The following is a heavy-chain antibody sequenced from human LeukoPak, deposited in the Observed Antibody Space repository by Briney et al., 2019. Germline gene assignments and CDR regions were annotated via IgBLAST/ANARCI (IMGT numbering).Heavy chain of an antibody. J-gene: IGHJ4*02. Sequence: GASVKVSCKASGYTFTSYGISWVRQAPGQGLEWMGWISAYNGNTNYAQKFQGRVTMTRNTSISTAYMELSSLRSEDTAVYYCARFLRCTNGVCDDDYWGQGTLVTVSS. CDR2: ISAYNGNT. CDR3: ARFLRCTNGVCDDDY. V-gene: IGHV1-18*01. CDR1: GYTFTSYG. D-gene: IGHD2-8*01.